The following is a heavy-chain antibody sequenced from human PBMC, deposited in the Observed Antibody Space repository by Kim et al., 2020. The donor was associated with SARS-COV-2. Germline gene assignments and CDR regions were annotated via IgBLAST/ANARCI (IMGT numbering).Heavy chain of an antibody. CDR2: IYYSGST. Sequence: SETLSLTCTVSGGSISSSSYYWGWIRQPPGKWLEWIGSIYYSGSTYYNPSLKSRVTISVDTSKNQFSRKLSSVTAADTAVYYCARHSRIVVVPAAILAWGQGTLVTVSS. CDR1: GGSISSSSYY. J-gene: IGHJ4*02. CDR3: ARHSRIVVVPAAILA. D-gene: IGHD2-2*01. V-gene: IGHV4-39*01.